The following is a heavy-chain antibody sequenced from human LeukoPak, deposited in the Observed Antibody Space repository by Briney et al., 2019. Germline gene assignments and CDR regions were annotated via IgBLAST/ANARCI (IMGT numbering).Heavy chain of an antibody. CDR3: ARDGVNEYYFDY. J-gene: IGHJ4*02. Sequence: GGSLRLSCAASGFTFSSYWMSWVREAPGKGLEGVANINQDGSEKYYVDSVKGRFTISRDNAKNSLYLQMNSLRAEDTAVYYCARDGVNEYYFDYWGQGTLVTVSS. D-gene: IGHD1-1*01. CDR2: INQDGSEK. CDR1: GFTFSSYW. V-gene: IGHV3-7*01.